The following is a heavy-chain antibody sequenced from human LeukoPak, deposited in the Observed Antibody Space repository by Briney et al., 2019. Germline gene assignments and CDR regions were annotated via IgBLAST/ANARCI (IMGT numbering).Heavy chain of an antibody. Sequence: SETLSLTCTVSGYSISSGYYWGWIRQPPGKGLEWIGSIYHSGSTYYNPPLKSRVTISVDTSKNQFSLKLSSVTAADTAVYYCARDHEQLVYVPDWFDPWGQGTLVTVSS. V-gene: IGHV4-38-2*02. CDR2: IYHSGST. D-gene: IGHD6-13*01. J-gene: IGHJ5*02. CDR1: GYSISSGYY. CDR3: ARDHEQLVYVPDWFDP.